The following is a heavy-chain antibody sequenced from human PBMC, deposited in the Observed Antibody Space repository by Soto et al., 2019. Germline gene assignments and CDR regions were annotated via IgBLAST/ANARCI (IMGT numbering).Heavy chain of an antibody. CDR2: ISGNGGST. CDR3: AKGSEFSNSYTLDFHF. D-gene: IGHD6-6*01. Sequence: GGSLRLSCAASGFTFSSYAMSWVRQAPGRVLEWVSMISGNGGSTYYAASVKGRFTISGDNTKNTLYLQMDSLTAEDTAVYYCAKGSEFSNSYTLDFHFWGQGXLVTVYS. J-gene: IGHJ4*02. CDR1: GFTFSSYA. V-gene: IGHV3-23*01.